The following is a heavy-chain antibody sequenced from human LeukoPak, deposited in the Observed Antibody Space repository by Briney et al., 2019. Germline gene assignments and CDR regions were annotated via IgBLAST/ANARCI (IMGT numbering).Heavy chain of an antibody. Sequence: GSSVKVSCKASGYTFTSYGISWVRQAPGQGLEWMGWISAYNGNTNYAQKLQGRVTMTTDTSTSTAYMELRSLRSDDTAVYYCARSVITGTTLPYYYYYYMDVWGKGTTVTVSS. J-gene: IGHJ6*03. V-gene: IGHV1-18*01. CDR3: ARSVITGTTLPYYYYYYMDV. CDR1: GYTFTSYG. CDR2: ISAYNGNT. D-gene: IGHD1-7*01.